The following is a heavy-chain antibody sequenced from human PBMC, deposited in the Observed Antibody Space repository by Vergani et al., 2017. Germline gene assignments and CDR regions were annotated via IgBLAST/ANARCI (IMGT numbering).Heavy chain of an antibody. CDR1: GFTFSSYS. CDR2: IKSKTDCGTT. CDR3: TTSILIRGVTLS. J-gene: IGHJ5*02. V-gene: IGHV3-15*01. D-gene: IGHD3-10*01. Sequence: EVQLVESGGGLVKPGGSLRLSCAASGFTFSSYSMNWVRQAPGKGLEWVGRIKSKTDCGTTNYAAPVKGRFTISRDDSKNTLYLQMNSLKTEDTAVYYCTTSILIRGVTLSWDQGTLVTVSS.